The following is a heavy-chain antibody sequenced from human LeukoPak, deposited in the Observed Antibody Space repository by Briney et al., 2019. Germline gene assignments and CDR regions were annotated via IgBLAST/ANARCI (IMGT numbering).Heavy chain of an antibody. CDR3: VRHRGVGALT. CDR2: IYYSGST. V-gene: IGHV4-59*08. J-gene: IGHJ5*02. CDR1: GGSISSYY. D-gene: IGHD3-10*01. Sequence: KSSETLSLTCTVSGGSISSYYWNWIRQPPGKGLKWIGNIYYSGSTNYNPSLKSRVTISVDMSKNQFSLRLSSVTAADTAVYYCVRHRGVGALTWGQGTLVTVSS.